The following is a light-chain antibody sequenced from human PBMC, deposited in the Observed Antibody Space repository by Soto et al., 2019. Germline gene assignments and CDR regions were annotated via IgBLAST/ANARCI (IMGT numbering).Light chain of an antibody. Sequence: EIVLTQSPCTLSLSTGERATLSCRASERLSSVYLAWYQQKPGQAPRLLIYGASSRATGIPDRFSGSGSGTDFTLTISRLEPEDFAVYYCQQYGSSRTFGQGTKVDI. CDR1: ERLSSVY. CDR3: QQYGSSRT. V-gene: IGKV3-20*01. J-gene: IGKJ1*01. CDR2: GAS.